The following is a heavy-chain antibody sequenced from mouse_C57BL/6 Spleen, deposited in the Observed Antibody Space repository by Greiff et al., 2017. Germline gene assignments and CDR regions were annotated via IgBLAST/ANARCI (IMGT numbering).Heavy chain of an antibody. CDR3: AREGDDSLAY. CDR1: GFTFSSYA. D-gene: IGHD2-4*01. Sequence: EVHLVESGGGLVKPGGSLKLSCAASGFTFSSYAMSWVRQTPEKRLEWVATISDGGSYTYYPDNVKGRFTISRDNAKNNLYLQMSHLKSEDTAMYYCAREGDDSLAYWGQGTLVTVSA. CDR2: ISDGGSYT. J-gene: IGHJ3*01. V-gene: IGHV5-4*01.